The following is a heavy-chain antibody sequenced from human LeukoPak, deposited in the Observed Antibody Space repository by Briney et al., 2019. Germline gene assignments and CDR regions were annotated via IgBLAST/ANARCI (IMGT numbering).Heavy chain of an antibody. D-gene: IGHD3-22*01. Sequence: QTGGSLRLSCAAPGFTFSSYGMHWVRQAPGKGLEWVAFIRYDGSNKYYADSVKGRFTISRDNSKNTLYLQMNSLRAEDTAVYYCAKARAYYYDSSGRPDYWGQGTLVIVSS. V-gene: IGHV3-30*02. CDR3: AKARAYYYDSSGRPDY. CDR2: IRYDGSNK. CDR1: GFTFSSYG. J-gene: IGHJ4*02.